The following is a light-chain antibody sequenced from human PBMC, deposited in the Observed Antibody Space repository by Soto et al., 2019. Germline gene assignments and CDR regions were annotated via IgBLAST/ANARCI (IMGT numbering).Light chain of an antibody. Sequence: EIVLTQSPGTLSLSPGERATLSCRASQSVSSSYLAWYRQKPGQAPRLLIYGASSRATGIPDRFSGSGSGTEFTLTISSLQSEDFAVYYCQQYNNWPRLTFGGGTKVDIK. CDR1: QSVSSSY. V-gene: IGKV3-20*01. CDR2: GAS. CDR3: QQYNNWPRLT. J-gene: IGKJ4*01.